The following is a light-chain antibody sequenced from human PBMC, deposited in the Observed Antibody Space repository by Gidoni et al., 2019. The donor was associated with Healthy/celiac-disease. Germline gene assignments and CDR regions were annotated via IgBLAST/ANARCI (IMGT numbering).Light chain of an antibody. CDR3: QQYDNLPLT. Sequence: DIQMTQSPSSLSASVGDRVTITCQASQELSNYLNWYQQKPGKAPKLLIYDASNLETGVPSRCRGSGSGTDVTFTISSLQPEDIATYYWQQYDNLPLTFGGGTKVEIK. CDR1: QELSNY. V-gene: IGKV1-33*01. CDR2: DAS. J-gene: IGKJ4*01.